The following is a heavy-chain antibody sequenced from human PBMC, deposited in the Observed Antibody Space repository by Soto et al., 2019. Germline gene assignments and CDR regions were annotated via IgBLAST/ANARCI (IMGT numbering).Heavy chain of an antibody. Sequence: GGSLRLSCAASGFTFSGSAMHWVRQASGKGLEWVGRIRSKANSYATVYDASVKGRFTISRDDSKNTAYLQMNSLKTEDTAVYYCTRHALQFCGGDCYLLPYFDLWGRGTLVTVSS. J-gene: IGHJ2*01. CDR3: TRHALQFCGGDCYLLPYFDL. CDR2: IRSKANSYAT. CDR1: GFTFSGSA. V-gene: IGHV3-73*01. D-gene: IGHD2-21*02.